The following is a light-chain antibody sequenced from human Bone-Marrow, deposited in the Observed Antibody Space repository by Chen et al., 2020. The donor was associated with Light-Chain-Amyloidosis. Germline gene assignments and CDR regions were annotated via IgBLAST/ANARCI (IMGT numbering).Light chain of an antibody. CDR1: NIGTKP. CDR2: DDV. CDR3: QVWENSGGLLVV. J-gene: IGLJ2*01. V-gene: IGLV3-21*02. Sequence: SYVLTQPPSVSVAPGQTARITCGGPNIGTKPVHWYQQKPGRAPLVVVFDDVYRPSGIPERFSGSTSGNTATLTISRVEAADEADYYCQVWENSGGLLVVFGGGTKLTVL.